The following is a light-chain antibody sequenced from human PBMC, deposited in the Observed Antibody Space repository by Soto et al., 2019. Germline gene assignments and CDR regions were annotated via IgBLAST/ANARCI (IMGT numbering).Light chain of an antibody. CDR1: QPIGNY. CDR3: KQTHAVHLT. CDR2: AES. J-gene: IGKJ5*01. V-gene: IGKV1-39*01. Sequence: DVHMTPPPPYLSASVGHRGTISCPSSQPIGNYLNWYQQKPGEAPKVMIFAESSLRSGVQSRFSGSGYGTDFTLTIKNMHPEDSATYYCKQTHAVHLTLGTGKRVEIK.